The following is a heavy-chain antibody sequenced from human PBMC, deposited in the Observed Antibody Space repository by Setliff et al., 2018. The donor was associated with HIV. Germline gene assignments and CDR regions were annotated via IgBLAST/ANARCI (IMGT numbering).Heavy chain of an antibody. V-gene: IGHV4-59*11. Sequence: PSETLSLTCTVSGGSISSHYWSWIRQPPGKGLEWIGSIYYNGITNYNPSLKSRVTVSVDTSKNQFSLKLSSVTAADTAVYYCARAGYYGSTSYWEYFQHWGQGTLVTVPQ. CDR2: IYYNGIT. CDR3: ARAGYYGSTSYWEYFQH. J-gene: IGHJ1*01. D-gene: IGHD3-22*01. CDR1: GGSISSHY.